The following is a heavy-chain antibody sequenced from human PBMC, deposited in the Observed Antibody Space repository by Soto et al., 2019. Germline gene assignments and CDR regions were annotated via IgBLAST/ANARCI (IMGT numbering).Heavy chain of an antibody. J-gene: IGHJ1*01. CDR1: GYTFTSYG. Sequence: ASVKVSCKASGYTFTSYGISWVRQAPGQGLEWMGWISAYNGNTNYAQKLQGRVTMTTDTSTSTAYMELRSLRSDDTAVYYCARDLTVTTSEYFQRWGQGTLVTVSS. CDR3: ARDLTVTTSEYFQR. D-gene: IGHD4-17*01. V-gene: IGHV1-18*01. CDR2: ISAYNGNT.